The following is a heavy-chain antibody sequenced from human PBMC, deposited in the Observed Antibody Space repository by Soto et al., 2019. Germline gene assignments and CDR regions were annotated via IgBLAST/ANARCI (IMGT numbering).Heavy chain of an antibody. V-gene: IGHV4-59*02. D-gene: IGHD5-18*01. Sequence: LSETLSLTCSVSGGSVSSYHYNWIRQAPGKGLEWLGYIYHSGKTFYNPALTGRVSMSLDTSKNQFSLPLNSVTAADTGLYFCALGGYNYGRPLDFWGQGTLVTVSS. J-gene: IGHJ4*02. CDR1: GGSVSSYH. CDR3: ALGGYNYGRPLDF. CDR2: IYHSGKT.